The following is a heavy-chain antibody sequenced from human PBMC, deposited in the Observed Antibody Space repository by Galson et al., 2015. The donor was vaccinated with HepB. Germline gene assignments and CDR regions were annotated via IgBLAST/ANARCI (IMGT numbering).Heavy chain of an antibody. CDR3: AREEGTYSSGWYY. V-gene: IGHV3-48*03. Sequence: SLRLSCAASGFTFSSYEMNWVRQAPGKGLEWVSYISSSGSTIYYADSVKGRFTISRDNAKNSLYLQMNSLRAEDTAVYYCAREEGTYSSGWYYWGQGTLVTVSS. CDR1: GFTFSSYE. D-gene: IGHD6-19*01. CDR2: ISSSGSTI. J-gene: IGHJ4*02.